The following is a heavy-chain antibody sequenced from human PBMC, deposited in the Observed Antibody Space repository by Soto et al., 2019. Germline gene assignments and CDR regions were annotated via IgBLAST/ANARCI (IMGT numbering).Heavy chain of an antibody. CDR2: IYRTGST. CDR1: GGSFTSNNW. CDR3: ARARDYYSSGSYYYGMDV. J-gene: IGHJ6*02. V-gene: IGHV4-4*02. Sequence: SETLSLTCAVSGGSFTSNNWWTWVRQPPGQGLEWIGEIYRTGSTNYNTSLKSRVTISLDKSENKFSLKVTSLTAADTAVYYCARARDYYSSGSYYYGMDVWGPGTRVTVSS. D-gene: IGHD3-10*01.